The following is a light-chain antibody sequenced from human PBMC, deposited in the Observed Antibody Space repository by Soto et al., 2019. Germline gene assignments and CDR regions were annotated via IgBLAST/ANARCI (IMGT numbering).Light chain of an antibody. J-gene: IGLJ1*01. Sequence: VLEEPPLGERSRSRWVTVYLTIKSSRIGSNYVYWYQQLPGTAPKLLIYRNDQRPSGVPDRFSGSRSGTSASLAISGLRSEDEAIYYCATWVDSLSVYVFGTGTKVTVL. CDR1: SSRIGSNY. CDR2: RND. V-gene: IGLV1-47*01. CDR3: ATWVDSLSVYV.